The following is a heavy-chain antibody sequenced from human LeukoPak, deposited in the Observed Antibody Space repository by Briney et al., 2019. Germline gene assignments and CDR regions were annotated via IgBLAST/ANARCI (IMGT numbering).Heavy chain of an antibody. V-gene: IGHV4-34*01. D-gene: IGHD6-6*01. CDR2: INHSGST. CDR1: GGSFSGYC. CDR3: ARAGGIAARADY. Sequence: SETLSLTCAVYGGSFSGYCWSWIRQPPGKGLEWIGEINHSGSTNYNPSLKSRVTISVDTSKNQFSLKLSSVTAADTAVYYCARAGGIAARADYWGQGTLVTVSS. J-gene: IGHJ4*02.